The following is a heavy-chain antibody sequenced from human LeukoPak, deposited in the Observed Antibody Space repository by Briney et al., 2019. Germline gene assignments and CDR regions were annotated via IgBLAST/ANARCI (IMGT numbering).Heavy chain of an antibody. Sequence: GSLRLSCAASGFTFSSYAMNWVRQAPGKGLEWVSTISGGGISTYYADSVKGRFTISRDNSKNTLYLQMNSLRAEDTAVYYCARSERYCSGGTCYTRYFDLWGRGTLVTVSS. CDR1: GFTFSSYA. J-gene: IGHJ2*01. D-gene: IGHD2-15*01. CDR2: ISGGGIST. V-gene: IGHV3-23*01. CDR3: ARSERYCSGGTCYTRYFDL.